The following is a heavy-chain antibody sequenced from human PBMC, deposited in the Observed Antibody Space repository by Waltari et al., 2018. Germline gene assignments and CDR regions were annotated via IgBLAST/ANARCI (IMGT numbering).Heavy chain of an antibody. Sequence: QVQLQESGPGLVKPSQTLSLTCTVSGGSISSGGYYWSWIRQHPGKGLEWIGSIYYSGSTYYNPSLKSRVTISVDTSKNQFSLKLSSVTAADTAVYYCARQATDIVVVVAARGWFDPWGQGTLVTVSS. V-gene: IGHV4-39*01. J-gene: IGHJ5*02. CDR1: GGSISSGGYY. CDR2: IYYSGST. D-gene: IGHD2-15*01. CDR3: ARQATDIVVVVAARGWFDP.